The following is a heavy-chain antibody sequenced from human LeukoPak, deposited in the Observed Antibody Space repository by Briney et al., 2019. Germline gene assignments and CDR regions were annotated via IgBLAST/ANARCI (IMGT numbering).Heavy chain of an antibody. D-gene: IGHD3-10*01. Sequence: GGSLRLSCAASGFTFDDYAMHWVRQAPGKGLEWVSLISWDGGSTYYADSVKGRFTISRDNSKYSLYLQMNSLRAEDTALYYCAKDMAAYYYASGNIDYWGQGTLVTVSS. CDR2: ISWDGGST. CDR3: AKDMAAYYYASGNIDY. J-gene: IGHJ4*02. CDR1: GFTFDDYA. V-gene: IGHV3-43D*03.